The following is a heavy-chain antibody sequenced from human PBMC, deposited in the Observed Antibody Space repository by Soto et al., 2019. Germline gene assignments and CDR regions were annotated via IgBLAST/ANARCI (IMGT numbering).Heavy chain of an antibody. CDR3: ARERSVGYCITTTCPKPFYYYAMDV. Sequence: QVQLVQSGAEVKKPGSSLKVSCKASGGTFTNYAFSWVRQAPGQGLEWMGRIIPVFGTPDYAQKFQGRVTITADESTRTASMELSSLRSDDTAVYYCARERSVGYCITTTCPKPFYYYAMDVWGQGTTVTVSS. CDR2: IIPVFGTP. D-gene: IGHD2-2*01. J-gene: IGHJ6*02. V-gene: IGHV1-69*15. CDR1: GGTFTNYA.